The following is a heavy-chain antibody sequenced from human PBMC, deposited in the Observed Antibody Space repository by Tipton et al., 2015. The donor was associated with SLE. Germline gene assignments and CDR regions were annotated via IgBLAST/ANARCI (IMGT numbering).Heavy chain of an antibody. V-gene: IGHV3-53*04. D-gene: IGHD5-18*01. CDR2: IYSGGST. Sequence: GSLRLSCAASGFTFSSHAMSWVRQAPGKGLEWVSVIYSGGSTYYADSVKGRFTISRHNSKNTLYLQMNSLRAEDTAVYYCARAGGYSYGFDYWGQGTLVTVSS. J-gene: IGHJ4*02. CDR3: ARAGGYSYGFDY. CDR1: GFTFSSHA.